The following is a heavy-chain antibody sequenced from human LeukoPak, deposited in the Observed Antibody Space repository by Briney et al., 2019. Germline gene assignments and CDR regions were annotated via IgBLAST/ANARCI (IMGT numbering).Heavy chain of an antibody. CDR1: GFTFSFYS. CDR2: ISTISTTI. J-gene: IGHJ4*02. Sequence: GGSLRLSCAACGFTFSFYSMNWVRQARGGGLEWVSYISTISTTIYYADSVRGRFTLSRDNAKNSLYLQMNSLRAEDTAVYYCARGNPTSGSWPFFDYGGEGTLVTVPS. CDR3: ARGNPTSGSWPFFDY. V-gene: IGHV3-48*01. D-gene: IGHD6-13*01.